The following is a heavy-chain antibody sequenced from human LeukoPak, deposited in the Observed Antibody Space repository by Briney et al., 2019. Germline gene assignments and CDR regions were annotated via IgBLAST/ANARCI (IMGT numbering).Heavy chain of an antibody. D-gene: IGHD3-22*01. J-gene: IGHJ2*01. CDR2: ITSSDGGT. CDR1: GFDFRNFA. Sequence: GGSLRLSCAASGFDFRNFAMSWVRRAPGKRLEWVSAITSSDGGTHYAESVKGRFTISRDNSKNILTLQMNSLRTDDSAVYYFKERPRSWLLLDWYFDLWGRGTLVTVSS. CDR3: KERPRSWLLLDWYFDL. V-gene: IGHV3-23*01.